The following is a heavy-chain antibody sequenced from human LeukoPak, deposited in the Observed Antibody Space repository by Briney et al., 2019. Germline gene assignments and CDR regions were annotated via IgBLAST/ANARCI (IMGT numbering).Heavy chain of an antibody. CDR1: GITLSNYG. CDR2: ISDTGGST. J-gene: IGHJ4*02. D-gene: IGHD3-22*01. CDR3: AKRGVVIRVILVGFHKQAYYLGS. Sequence: PGGSMRLSCAVSGITLSNYGMSWVRQAPGKGLEWVAGISDTGGSTNYADSVKGRFTISRDNPKNTLYLQMNSLRAEDTAVYFCAKRGVVIRVILVGFHKQAYYLGSWGQGALVTVSS. V-gene: IGHV3-23*01.